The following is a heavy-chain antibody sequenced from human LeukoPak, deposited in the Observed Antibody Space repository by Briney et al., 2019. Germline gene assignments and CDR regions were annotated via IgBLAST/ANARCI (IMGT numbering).Heavy chain of an antibody. Sequence: GGSLRLSCAASGFTFNNAWMSWVRQAPGKGLEWVAVISYDGSNKYYADSVKGRFTISRDNSKNTLYLQMNSLRAEDTAVYYCARGAYSYARTTPYYYYYYMDVWGKGTTVTVSS. CDR2: ISYDGSNK. D-gene: IGHD5-18*01. V-gene: IGHV3-30-3*01. CDR1: GFTFNNAW. J-gene: IGHJ6*03. CDR3: ARGAYSYARTTPYYYYYYMDV.